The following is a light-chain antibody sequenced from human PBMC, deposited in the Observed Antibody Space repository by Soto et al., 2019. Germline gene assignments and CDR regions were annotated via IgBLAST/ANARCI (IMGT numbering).Light chain of an antibody. V-gene: IGLV2-11*01. J-gene: IGLJ1*01. CDR1: SSDVGAYNY. Sequence: QSVLTQPRSVSGSPGQSVTISCTGTSSDVGAYNYVSWYQHHPGKAPKLMIYDVSKRPSGVPDRFSGSKSGNTASLTISGLQAEDEADYYCCSYAGSYTHGFGTGTKVTVL. CDR3: CSYAGSYTHG. CDR2: DVS.